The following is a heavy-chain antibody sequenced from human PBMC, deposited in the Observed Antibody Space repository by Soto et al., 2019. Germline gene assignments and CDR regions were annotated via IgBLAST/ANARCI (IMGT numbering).Heavy chain of an antibody. V-gene: IGHV3-23*01. CDR2: MTGSGGFT. D-gene: IGHD2-21*02. J-gene: IGHJ4*02. CDR3: AKGQCDPDCHVFDS. Sequence: GGSLRLSCAASGFSFSAYAMSWVRQAPGKGLEWVSGMTGSGGFTYYADSVKGRFTISRDNSKNTLYVQMNSLRAEDTAVYHCAKGQCDPDCHVFDSWGQGSLVTASS. CDR1: GFSFSAYA.